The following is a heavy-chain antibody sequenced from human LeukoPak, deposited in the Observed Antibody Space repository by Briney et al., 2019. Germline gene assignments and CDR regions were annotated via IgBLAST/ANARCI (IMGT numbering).Heavy chain of an antibody. V-gene: IGHV3-66*01. J-gene: IGHJ6*02. CDR3: ARCLLVQGYYYGMDV. CDR2: IYSGGST. CDR1: GFTVSSNY. D-gene: IGHD3-3*01. Sequence: GGSLRLSCAASGFTVSSNYMSWVGQAPGKGLEWVSIIYSGGSTYYADSVKGRFTISRDNSKNTLHLQMNSLRAEDTAVYYCARCLLVQGYYYGMDVWGQGTTVTVSS.